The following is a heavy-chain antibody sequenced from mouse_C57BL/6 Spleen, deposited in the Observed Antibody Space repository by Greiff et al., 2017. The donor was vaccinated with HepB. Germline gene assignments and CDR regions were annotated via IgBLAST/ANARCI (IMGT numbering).Heavy chain of an antibody. CDR2: ISSGGSYT. D-gene: IGHD1-3*01. J-gene: IGHJ4*01. V-gene: IGHV5-6*02. Sequence: EVMLVESGGDLVKPGGSLKLSCAASGFTFSSYGMSWVRQTPDKRLEWVATISSGGSYTYYPDSVKGRFTISRDNAKNTLYLQMSSLKSEDTAMYYCARQLHYYAMDYWGQGTSVTVSS. CDR1: GFTFSSYG. CDR3: ARQLHYYAMDY.